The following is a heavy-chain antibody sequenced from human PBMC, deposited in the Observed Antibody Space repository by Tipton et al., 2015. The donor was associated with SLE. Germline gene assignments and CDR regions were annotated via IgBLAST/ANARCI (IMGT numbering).Heavy chain of an antibody. J-gene: IGHJ5*02. D-gene: IGHD2-15*01. CDR3: VRDPAGCSGGSCNSGGWFDP. V-gene: IGHV3-23*03. Sequence: SLRLSCAASGFSLGNYAMSWVRQAPGKGLEWVSVIYSIGRTSYADSVKGRFTISRDNSKNTLYVQMSSLRVEDTAVYYCVRDPAGCSGGSCNSGGWFDPWGQGTLVTVSS. CDR2: IYSIGRT. CDR1: GFSLGNYA.